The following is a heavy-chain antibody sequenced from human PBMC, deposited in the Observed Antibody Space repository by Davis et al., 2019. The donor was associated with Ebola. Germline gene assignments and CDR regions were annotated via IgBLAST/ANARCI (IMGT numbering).Heavy chain of an antibody. CDR2: LSGSGGST. CDR3: AKSGLSFGVVKYHYGMDV. Sequence: GESLKLSCTDSVITFSSYAMTWVRQAPGTGLEWVSPLSGSGGSTYYADSVKGRFTISRDNSKKTLYLQMNSLRAEDTAVYYCAKSGLSFGVVKYHYGMDVWGKGTTVTVSS. CDR1: VITFSSYA. D-gene: IGHD3-3*01. J-gene: IGHJ6*04. V-gene: IGHV3-23*01.